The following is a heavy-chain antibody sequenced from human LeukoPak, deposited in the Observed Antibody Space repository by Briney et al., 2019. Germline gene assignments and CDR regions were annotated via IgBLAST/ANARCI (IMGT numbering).Heavy chain of an antibody. J-gene: IGHJ4*02. Sequence: ASVKVSCKASGYTFTRHYMNWVRQAPGQGLEWMGKINPSSGGTGYAQKLQGRVTMTRDTSTSTVYMELTSLRSADTAVYYCARDGAQWDPEKRLDYWGQGTLVTVSS. CDR1: GYTFTRHY. V-gene: IGHV1-46*01. D-gene: IGHD1-26*01. CDR3: ARDGAQWDPEKRLDY. CDR2: INPSSGGT.